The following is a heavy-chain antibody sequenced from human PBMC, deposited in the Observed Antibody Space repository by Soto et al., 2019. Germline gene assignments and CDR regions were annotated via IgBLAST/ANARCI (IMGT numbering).Heavy chain of an antibody. V-gene: IGHV3-15*01. CDR3: TTAWGMDV. J-gene: IGHJ6*02. CDR1: GFTFSDSA. Sequence: GGSLRLSCAASGFTFSDSAMHCVRQASGKGLEWVGRIRSKTDGGTTDYAAPVKGRFTISRDDSKNRRFLQMNNLKTVDTAEYYCTTAWGMDVWGQGTTVTVSS. CDR2: IRSKTDGGTT.